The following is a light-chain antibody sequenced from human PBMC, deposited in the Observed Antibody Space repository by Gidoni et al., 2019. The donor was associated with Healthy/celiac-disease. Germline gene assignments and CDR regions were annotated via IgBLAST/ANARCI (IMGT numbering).Light chain of an antibody. CDR1: SSAVGGYNY. J-gene: IGLJ1*01. CDR3: SSYTSSSTQV. CDR2: DVS. Sequence: QSALTQPASVSGSPGQSITISCTGTSSAVGGYNYVSWYQQHPGKAPNLMIYDVSNRPSGVSNRFSGSKSGNTASLTISGLQAEDEADYYCSSYTSSSTQVFGTGTKVTVL. V-gene: IGLV2-14*03.